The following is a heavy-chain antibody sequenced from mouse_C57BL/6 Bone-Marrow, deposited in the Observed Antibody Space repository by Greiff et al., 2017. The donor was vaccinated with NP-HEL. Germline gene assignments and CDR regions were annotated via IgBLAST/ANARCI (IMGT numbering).Heavy chain of an antibody. CDR1: GFNIKDYY. Sequence: DVQLQESGAELVKPGASVKLSCTASGFNIKDYYMHWVKQRTEQGLEWIGRIDPEDGETKYAPKFQGKATITADTSSNTAYLQLSSLTSEDTAVYYCASRGFDYYGSTWFAYWGQGTLVTVSA. D-gene: IGHD1-1*01. CDR3: ASRGFDYYGSTWFAY. CDR2: IDPEDGET. J-gene: IGHJ3*01. V-gene: IGHV14-2*01.